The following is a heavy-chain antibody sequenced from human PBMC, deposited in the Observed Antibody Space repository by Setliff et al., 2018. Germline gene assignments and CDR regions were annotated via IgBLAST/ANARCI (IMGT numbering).Heavy chain of an antibody. CDR3: ARDAGGDYDN. CDR2: IKSKTDGGTT. Sequence: PGGSLRLSCAASGFTFSNAWMSWVRQAPGKGLEWVGRIKSKTDGGTTDYAAPVKGRFTIYRDNSKNTLYLQMNSLRLEDTAIYYCARDAGGDYDNWGQGTLVTVSS. V-gene: IGHV3-15*01. CDR1: GFTFSNAW. D-gene: IGHD2-21*02. J-gene: IGHJ4*02.